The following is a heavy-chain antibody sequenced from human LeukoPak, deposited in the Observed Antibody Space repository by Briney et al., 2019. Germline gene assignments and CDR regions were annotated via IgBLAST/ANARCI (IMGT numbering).Heavy chain of an antibody. CDR2: IRQDGSDK. CDR3: ARVLSRYCSSAGCYDGVFDY. D-gene: IGHD2-2*01. Sequence: GGSLRLSCAASGFTFSDYWMSWVRHAPEKGLERVANIRQDGSDKYYVDSVKGRFTISRDNAKNSLYLQMNSLRAEDTAVYYCARVLSRYCSSAGCYDGVFDYWGQGTLVTVSS. J-gene: IGHJ4*02. V-gene: IGHV3-7*03. CDR1: GFTFSDYW.